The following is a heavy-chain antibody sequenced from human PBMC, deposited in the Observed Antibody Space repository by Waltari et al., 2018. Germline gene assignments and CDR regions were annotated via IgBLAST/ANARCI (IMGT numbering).Heavy chain of an antibody. D-gene: IGHD1-26*01. CDR3: ARCPSGSSHYFDY. Sequence: VTLKESGPVLVKPTQTLTLTCTFSGFSLSTSGMCVSWIRQPPGKALEWLARIAWDDDKFYSTSLKTRLTISKDTSKYPVVLTMTNIDPVDTATYYCARCPSGSSHYFDYWGQGTLVTVSS. V-gene: IGHV2-70*16. J-gene: IGHJ4*02. CDR2: IAWDDDK. CDR1: GFSLSTSGMC.